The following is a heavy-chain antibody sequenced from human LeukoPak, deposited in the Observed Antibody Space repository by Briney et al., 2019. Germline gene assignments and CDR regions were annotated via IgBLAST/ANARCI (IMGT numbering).Heavy chain of an antibody. D-gene: IGHD1-26*01. V-gene: IGHV3-23*01. CDR2: ISGSGGST. CDR3: ARRGSYYEADY. Sequence: GGSLRLSCAASGFTFSSYAMSWVRQAPGKGLEWVSGISGSGGSTHYADSVEGRFTISRDNSRSTLYLQVNSLRADDTAVYYCARRGSYYEADYWGQGTLVTVSS. CDR1: GFTFSSYA. J-gene: IGHJ4*02.